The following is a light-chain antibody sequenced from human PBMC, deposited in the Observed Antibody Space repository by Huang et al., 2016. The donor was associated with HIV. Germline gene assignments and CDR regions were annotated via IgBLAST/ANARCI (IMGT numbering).Light chain of an antibody. V-gene: IGKV1-17*03. CDR1: QGIANY. CDR3: LQHHAYPRT. Sequence: DIQLTQSPSAMSASVGDRVSITCRASQGIANYLVWFQQRPGGAPKRLIYAASSLTSGVPSRFSGSGSGTKFTLTISGLQPEDFATYYCLQHHAYPRTFGQGTKVEV. J-gene: IGKJ1*01. CDR2: AAS.